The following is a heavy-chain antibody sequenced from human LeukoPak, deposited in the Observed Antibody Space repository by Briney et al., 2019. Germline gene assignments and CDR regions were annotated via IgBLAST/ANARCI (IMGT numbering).Heavy chain of an antibody. CDR3: AKDQGSSYGRNNSFDY. V-gene: IGHV3-23*01. CDR1: GFTFSNYA. D-gene: IGHD6-13*01. CDR2: ISGSGGST. J-gene: IGHJ4*02. Sequence: GGSLRLSCAASGFTFSNYAMSWVRQAPGKGLEWVSGISGSGGSTYYADSVKGRFTISGDNSKNTLYLQMNSLRVEDTAVYYCAKDQGSSYGRNNSFDYWAQGTLVTVSS.